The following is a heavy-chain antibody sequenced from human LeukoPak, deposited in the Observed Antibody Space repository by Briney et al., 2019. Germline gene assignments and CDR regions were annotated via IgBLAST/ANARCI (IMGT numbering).Heavy chain of an antibody. J-gene: IGHJ3*02. V-gene: IGHV4-59*01. CDR3: AALIAAAAHDAFDI. CDR2: IYYSGST. Sequence: SETLSLTCTVSGGSISSYYWSWIRQPPGKGLEWIGYIYYSGSTNYNPSLKSRVTISVDTSKNQFSLKLSSVTAEDTAVYYCAALIAAAAHDAFDIWGQGTMVTVSS. CDR1: GGSISSYY. D-gene: IGHD6-13*01.